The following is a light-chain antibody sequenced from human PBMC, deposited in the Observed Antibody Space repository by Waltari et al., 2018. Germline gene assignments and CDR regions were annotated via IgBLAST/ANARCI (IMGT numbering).Light chain of an antibody. CDR1: TSDLGGYNY. J-gene: IGLJ3*02. Sequence: QSALTQPASVSGSPGQSITISCTGTTSDLGGYNYVSWYQQHPGKAPKLIIFDVSSPPSGFSKRFSGSKSGNTASLIISGLQAEDEADYYCCSFTSSSTWVFGGGTKLTVL. V-gene: IGLV2-14*03. CDR3: CSFTSSSTWV. CDR2: DVS.